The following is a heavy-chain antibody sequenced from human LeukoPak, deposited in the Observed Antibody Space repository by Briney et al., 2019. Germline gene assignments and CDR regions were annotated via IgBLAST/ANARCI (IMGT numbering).Heavy chain of an antibody. CDR1: GFTFNKYG. CDR2: RSDDGSAQ. Sequence: GGSLRLSCIASGFTFNKYGMHWVRQAPGKGLEWVAVRSDDGSAQHYADSVRGRFTISRDNSKNTLSLQMNSLRPEDTAMYFCAKDRDPYSSGTWDSWGQGTQVIVSS. V-gene: IGHV3-30*18. D-gene: IGHD3-22*01. J-gene: IGHJ1*01. CDR3: AKDRDPYSSGTWDS.